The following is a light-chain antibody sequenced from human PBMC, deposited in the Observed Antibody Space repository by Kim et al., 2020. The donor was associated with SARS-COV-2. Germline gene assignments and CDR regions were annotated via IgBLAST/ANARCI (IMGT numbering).Light chain of an antibody. CDR1: SSDIGNYNL. J-gene: IGLJ1*01. Sequence: ITISCSGTSSDIGNYNLVSCYQQHPGKVPKLMIYEVTKRPSGVSSRFSGSKSGNTASLTISGLQTEDEADYYCCSCAGGSTDSYVFGSGTKVTVL. V-gene: IGLV2-23*02. CDR3: CSCAGGSTDSYV. CDR2: EVT.